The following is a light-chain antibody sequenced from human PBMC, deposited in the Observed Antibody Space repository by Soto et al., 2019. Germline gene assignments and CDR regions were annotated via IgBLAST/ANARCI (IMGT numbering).Light chain of an antibody. V-gene: IGLV1-51*02. Sequence: QAVVTQPPSVSAAPGQKVTISCSGSSSNIGSDFVSWYQQLPGTAPQLLIYENNKRPSGIPDRFSGSKSATSATLGITGLQTGDEADYYCAAWDTSLSGGVFCGGTKLTVL. CDR2: ENN. CDR3: AAWDTSLSGGV. J-gene: IGLJ3*02. CDR1: SSNIGSDF.